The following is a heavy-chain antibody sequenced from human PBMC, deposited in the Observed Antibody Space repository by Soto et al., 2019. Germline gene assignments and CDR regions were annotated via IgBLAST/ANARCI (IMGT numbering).Heavy chain of an antibody. D-gene: IGHD1-7*01. CDR1: GGSISSSNW. CDR2: IYHSGST. V-gene: IGHV4-4*02. Sequence: SETLSLTCAVSGGSISSSNWWSWVRQPPGKGLEWIGEIYHSGSTNYNPSLKSRVTISVDKSKNQFSLKLGSVTAADTAVYYCARGYSVRNYGGGNDYWGQGTLVTVSS. J-gene: IGHJ4*02. CDR3: ARGYSVRNYGGGNDY.